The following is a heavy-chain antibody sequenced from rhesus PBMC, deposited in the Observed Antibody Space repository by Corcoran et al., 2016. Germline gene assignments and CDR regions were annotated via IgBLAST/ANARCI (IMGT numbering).Heavy chain of an antibody. CDR3: ARRGTRFDV. Sequence: QVPLQESGPALVQPSETLSLTCAVSVGSLTRSYWRWLRPPPGQGLEWIGFIGGSMGSTNYNPSLKSRVTISTDTSKNHFSLKLNSVTAADTAVYYCARRGTRFDVWGPGVLVTVSS. V-gene: IGHV4-165*01. J-gene: IGHJ5-1*01. CDR2: IGGSMGST. CDR1: VGSLTRSY. D-gene: IGHD1-44*01.